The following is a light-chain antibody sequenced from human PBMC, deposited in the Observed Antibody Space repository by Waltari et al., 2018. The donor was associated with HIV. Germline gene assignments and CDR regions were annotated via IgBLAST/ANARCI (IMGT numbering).Light chain of an antibody. Sequence: IQMTQSPSSLSASVGDTVPITCRASQNIISYLHWYQQKSGKAPKLLIYAAFNFQSGVPSRVSGSGSGTDFTLTLSSLQPEDFATYYCQQSYSTPLTFGGGTKVEIK. V-gene: IGKV1-39*01. CDR2: AAF. J-gene: IGKJ4*01. CDR3: QQSYSTPLT. CDR1: QNIISY.